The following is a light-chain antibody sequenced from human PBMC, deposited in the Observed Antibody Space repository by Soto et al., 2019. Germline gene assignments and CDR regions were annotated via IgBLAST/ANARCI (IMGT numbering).Light chain of an antibody. CDR1: QAISYRS. Sequence: EIVMTQSPATLSVSPGEGATLSCRASQAISYRSLAWYQHTPGRAPRLLIYATSSRAAGIPDRFSGSGSGTDFTLSISRLEPDDFAVYYCQHYDNSLVTFGPGTKVDIK. V-gene: IGKV3-20*01. CDR3: QHYDNSLVT. J-gene: IGKJ3*01. CDR2: ATS.